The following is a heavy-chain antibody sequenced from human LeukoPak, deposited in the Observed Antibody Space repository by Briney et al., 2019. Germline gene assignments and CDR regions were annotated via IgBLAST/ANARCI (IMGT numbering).Heavy chain of an antibody. V-gene: IGHV3-7*01. CDR2: IKQDGSEK. CDR3: ARAPYSSTWYEDGIDI. J-gene: IGHJ3*02. CDR1: GFTFRNFW. D-gene: IGHD6-13*01. Sequence: GGSLRLSCAASGFTFRNFWMSWVRQAPGKGLEWLANIKQDGSEKYYVDSVKGRFTISRDNAKNSLYLQMNSLRAEDTALYYCARAPYSSTWYEDGIDIWGQGTMVTVSS.